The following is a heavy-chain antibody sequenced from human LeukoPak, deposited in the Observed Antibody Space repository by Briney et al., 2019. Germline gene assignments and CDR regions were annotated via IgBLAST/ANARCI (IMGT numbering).Heavy chain of an antibody. CDR1: GHTFTGYY. Sequence: ASVKVSCKASGHTFTGYYMHWVRQAPGQGLEWMGWINPNSGGTNYAQKFQGRVTMTRDTSISTAYMELSRLRSDDTAVYYCASLAMVRGVIDFDYWGQGTLVTVSS. V-gene: IGHV1-2*02. CDR2: INPNSGGT. CDR3: ASLAMVRGVIDFDY. J-gene: IGHJ4*02. D-gene: IGHD3-10*01.